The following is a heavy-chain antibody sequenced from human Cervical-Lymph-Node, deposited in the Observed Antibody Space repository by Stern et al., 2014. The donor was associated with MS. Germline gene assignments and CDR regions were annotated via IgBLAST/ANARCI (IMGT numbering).Heavy chain of an antibody. V-gene: IGHV1-69*01. CDR2: IFPIFGAT. CDR1: GGTLNTSA. Sequence: QLVQSGPEVKKPGSSVKVSCQASGGTLNTSAINWVRQAPGQGLEWMGVIFPIFGATNYAQRFQGRLTITADESTTTAYMELINLMSEDTAIYYCARVRCPNGVCYPRLDFWGQGVLVTVSS. CDR3: ARVRCPNGVCYPRLDF. J-gene: IGHJ4*02. D-gene: IGHD2-8*01.